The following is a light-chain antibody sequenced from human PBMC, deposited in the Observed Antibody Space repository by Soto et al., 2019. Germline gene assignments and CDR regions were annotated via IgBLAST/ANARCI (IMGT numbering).Light chain of an antibody. Sequence: EIVLTQSPATLSLSPGERATLSCRASQSVSSYLAWYQQKPGQAPRLLIYDASNRATGIPARFSGSGSGTDFTLTISRLEPEDFAVYYCQQRGNWPTFGQGTKVEIK. CDR3: QQRGNWPT. V-gene: IGKV3-11*01. J-gene: IGKJ1*01. CDR1: QSVSSY. CDR2: DAS.